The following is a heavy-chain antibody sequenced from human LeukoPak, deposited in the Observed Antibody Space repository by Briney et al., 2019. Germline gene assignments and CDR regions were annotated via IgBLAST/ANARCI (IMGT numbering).Heavy chain of an antibody. CDR2: ISGSGEFT. Sequence: PGGSVRLSCAASGFMFSSYAMTWVRQAPGKGLEWVSSISGSGEFTDYADSVKGRFTISRDNPENTVYLQMSSLRAEDTAVHYCAKESAYCGSGCRSLSDYWGQGTLVTVSS. V-gene: IGHV3-23*01. CDR1: GFMFSSYA. J-gene: IGHJ4*02. CDR3: AKESAYCGSGCRSLSDY. D-gene: IGHD2-21*02.